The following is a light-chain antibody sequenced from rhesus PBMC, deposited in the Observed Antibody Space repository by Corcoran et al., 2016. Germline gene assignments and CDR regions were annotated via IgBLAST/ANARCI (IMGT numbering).Light chain of an antibody. CDR1: QSVHNF. CDR3: YQHRSGYT. CDR2: GAS. J-gene: IGKJ3*01. Sequence: QVILTQSPATLSLSPGERATLSCRASQSVHNFLAWYQQKPGQAPRLLLYGASSRAAGIPDRFSGSGSGTDFSLTISGLEPEDVGVYYCYQHRSGYTFGPGTTVDIK. V-gene: IGKV3-10*01.